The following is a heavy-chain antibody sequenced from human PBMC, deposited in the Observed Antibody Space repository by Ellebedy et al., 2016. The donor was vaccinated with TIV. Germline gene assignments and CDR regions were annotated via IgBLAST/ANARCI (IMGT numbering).Heavy chain of an antibody. D-gene: IGHD3-16*01. V-gene: IGHV3-21*01. CDR1: GFTFTNYA. Sequence: GESLKISXAASGFTFTNYAMNWVRLAPGKGLEWVSSISSSSYYIYYADSVKGRFTISRDNANNSLFLEMNSLRAEDSGVYYCARMGSIMNYWGQGTLVTVSS. J-gene: IGHJ4*02. CDR3: ARMGSIMNY. CDR2: ISSSSYYI.